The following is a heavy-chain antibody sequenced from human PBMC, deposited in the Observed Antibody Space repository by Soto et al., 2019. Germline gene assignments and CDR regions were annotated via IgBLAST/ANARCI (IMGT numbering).Heavy chain of an antibody. CDR1: GFSLSTSGMC. CDR3: ARIRGGYSYGYTGYYGMDV. CDR2: IDWDDDK. V-gene: IGHV2-70*01. J-gene: IGHJ6*02. D-gene: IGHD5-18*01. Sequence: SGPTLVNPTQPLTLTCPFSGFSLSTSGMCVSWIRQPPGKALEWLALIDWDDDKYYSTSLKTRLTISKDTSKNQVVLTMTNMDPVDTATYYCARIRGGYSYGYTGYYGMDVWGQGTTVTVSS.